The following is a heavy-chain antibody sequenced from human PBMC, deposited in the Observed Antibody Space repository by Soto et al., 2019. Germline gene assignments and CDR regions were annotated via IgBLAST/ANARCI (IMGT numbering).Heavy chain of an antibody. V-gene: IGHV3-30*18. J-gene: IGHJ4*02. Sequence: QVQLVESGGGVVQPGRSLRLSCAASGFTFSSYGMHWVRQAPGKGLEWVAVISYDGSNKYYADSVKGRFTISRDNFKNALYLQINSRRAEDTAVYYCAKGAVRVGVYCSSWYLSYIDYWGQGILDTVSS. D-gene: IGHD6-13*01. CDR3: AKGAVRVGVYCSSWYLSYIDY. CDR2: ISYDGSNK. CDR1: GFTFSSYG.